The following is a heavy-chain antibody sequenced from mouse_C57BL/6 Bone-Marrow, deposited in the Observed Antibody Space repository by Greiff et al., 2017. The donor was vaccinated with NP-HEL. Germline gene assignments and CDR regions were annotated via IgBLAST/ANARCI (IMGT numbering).Heavy chain of an antibody. D-gene: IGHD2-2*01. CDR2: INPYNGGT. V-gene: IGHV1-19*01. Sequence: DVKLQESGPVLVKPGASVKMSCKASGYTFTDYYMNWVKQSHGKSLEWIGVINPYNGGTSYNQKFKGKATLTVDKSSSTAYMALNSLTSEDSAVYYCARNGWGFAYWGQGTLVTVSA. J-gene: IGHJ3*01. CDR1: GYTFTDYY. CDR3: ARNGWGFAY.